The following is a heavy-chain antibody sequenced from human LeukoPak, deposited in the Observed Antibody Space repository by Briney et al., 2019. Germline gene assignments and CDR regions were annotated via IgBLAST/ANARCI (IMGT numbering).Heavy chain of an antibody. D-gene: IGHD1-1*01. V-gene: IGHV4-30-2*01. CDR2: IYHSGST. J-gene: IGHJ6*02. CDR1: GGSISSGGYS. Sequence: SQTLSLTCAVSGGSISSGGYSWSWIRQPPGKGLEWIGYIYHSGSTYHNPSLKSRVTISVDRSKNQFSLKLSSVTAADTAVYYCARGRERRYYYYGMDVWGQGTTVTVSS. CDR3: ARGRERRYYYYGMDV.